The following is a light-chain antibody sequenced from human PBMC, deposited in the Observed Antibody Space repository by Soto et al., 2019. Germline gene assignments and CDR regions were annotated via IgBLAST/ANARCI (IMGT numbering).Light chain of an antibody. V-gene: IGKV1-5*01. CDR2: GAS. CDR3: QHHDSYSQT. J-gene: IGKJ1*01. Sequence: GDRVTITCRASQSIRYYLAWYQQMPGKAPKLLIYGASSLQSGVPSRFSGSGSGTEFTLTISSLQPDDFATYFCQHHDSYSQTFVQGTKVEIK. CDR1: QSIRYY.